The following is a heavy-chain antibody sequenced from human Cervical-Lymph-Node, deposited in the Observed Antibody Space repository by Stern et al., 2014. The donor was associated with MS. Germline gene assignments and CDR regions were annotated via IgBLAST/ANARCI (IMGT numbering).Heavy chain of an antibody. CDR3: ATDWEYCSGGSCYSVPLGY. CDR2: FYTADGAT. D-gene: IGHD2-15*01. CDR1: GYTLTELS. V-gene: IGHV1-24*01. Sequence: VQLVQSGAEVKKPGASVKVSCKVSGYTLTELSMHWVRQAPGKGLEWMGGFYTADGATIYAQKFQGRVTLTGDTSAHTAYMELSSLRSEDTAVYYCATDWEYCSGGSCYSVPLGYWGQGTLITVSS. J-gene: IGHJ4*02.